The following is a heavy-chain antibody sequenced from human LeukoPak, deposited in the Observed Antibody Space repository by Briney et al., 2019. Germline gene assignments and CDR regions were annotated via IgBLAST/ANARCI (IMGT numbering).Heavy chain of an antibody. Sequence: GGSLRLSCEGSGFNFSDFYMSWIRQAPGKGLEWISFISTSGLTTSYADSVKGRLTISRDNAKNSAFLQMNSLRGDDTAFYYCARDMSVAPDWFDPWGQGTLVTVSS. D-gene: IGHD5-12*01. CDR2: ISTSGLTT. CDR3: ARDMSVAPDWFDP. V-gene: IGHV3-11*01. J-gene: IGHJ5*02. CDR1: GFNFSDFY.